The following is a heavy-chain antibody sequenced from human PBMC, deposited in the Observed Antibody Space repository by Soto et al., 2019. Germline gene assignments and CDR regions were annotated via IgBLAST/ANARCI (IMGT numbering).Heavy chain of an antibody. D-gene: IGHD1-26*01. J-gene: IGHJ3*02. CDR2: ISYDGSNK. CDR1: GFTFSSYG. CDR3: AKDGSGKHDAFDI. Sequence: QVQLVESGGGVVQPGRSLRLSCAASGFTFSSYGMHWVRQAPGKGLEWVAVISYDGSNKYYADSVKGRFTISRDNSKNTLYLQMNSLRAEDTAVYYCAKDGSGKHDAFDIWGQGTMVTVSS. V-gene: IGHV3-30*18.